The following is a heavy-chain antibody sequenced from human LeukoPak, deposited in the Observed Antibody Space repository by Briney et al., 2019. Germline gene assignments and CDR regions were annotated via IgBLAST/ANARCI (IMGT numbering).Heavy chain of an antibody. D-gene: IGHD2-15*01. Sequence: SETLSLTCTVSGGSISRYYWSWIRQPPGKGLEWIGYIYYSGSTNYNPSLKSRVTISVDTSKNQFSLKLSSVTAADTAVYYCARLVDCSGGSCYYVFDIWGQGTMVTVSS. V-gene: IGHV4-59*01. J-gene: IGHJ3*02. CDR1: GGSISRYY. CDR2: IYYSGST. CDR3: ARLVDCSGGSCYYVFDI.